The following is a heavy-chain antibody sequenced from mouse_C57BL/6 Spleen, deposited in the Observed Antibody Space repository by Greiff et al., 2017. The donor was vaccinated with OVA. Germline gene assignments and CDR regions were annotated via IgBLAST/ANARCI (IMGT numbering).Heavy chain of an antibody. V-gene: IGHV1-54*01. D-gene: IGHD2-5*01. J-gene: IGHJ4*01. CDR2: INPGSGGT. CDR1: GYAFTNYL. Sequence: QVQLQQSGAELVRPGTSVKVSCKASGYAFTNYLIEWVKQRPGQGLEWIGVINPGSGGTNYNEKFKGKATLTADKSSSTAYMQLSSLTSEDSAVDFCARGSKRGAMDYWGQGTSVTVSS. CDR3: ARGSKRGAMDY.